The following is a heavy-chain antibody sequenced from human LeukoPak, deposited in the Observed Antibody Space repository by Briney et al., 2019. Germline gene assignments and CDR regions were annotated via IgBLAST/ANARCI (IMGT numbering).Heavy chain of an antibody. V-gene: IGHV3-48*01. CDR2: ISSSSSTI. D-gene: IGHD3-16*01. CDR3: AVSFWGQLPNDAFDI. Sequence: PGGSLRLSCAASGFTFSSYSMNWVRQAPGKGLEWVSYISSSSSTIYYADSVKGRFTISRDNAKNSLYLQMNSLRAEDTAVYYCAVSFWGQLPNDAFDIWGQGTMVTVSS. J-gene: IGHJ3*02. CDR1: GFTFSSYS.